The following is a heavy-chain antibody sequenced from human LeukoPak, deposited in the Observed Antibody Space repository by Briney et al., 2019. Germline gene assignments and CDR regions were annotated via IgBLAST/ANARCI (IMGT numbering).Heavy chain of an antibody. Sequence: GGSLRLSCAASGFTFSSYGMHWVRQAPGKGLEWVAVIWYDGSNKYYAASVKGRFTISRDNSKHTLYLQMNSLRAEDTAVYYCARAVRRLFGCYFDYWGQGTLVTVSS. CDR1: GFTFSSYG. CDR3: ARAVRRLFGCYFDY. D-gene: IGHD3-22*01. CDR2: IWYDGSNK. V-gene: IGHV3-33*01. J-gene: IGHJ4*02.